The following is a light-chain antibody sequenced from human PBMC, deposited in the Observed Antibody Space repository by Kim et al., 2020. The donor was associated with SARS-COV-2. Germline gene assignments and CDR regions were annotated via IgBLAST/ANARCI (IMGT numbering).Light chain of an antibody. Sequence: APGKTASFTCGGYNIGSKSVHWYQQKPGQAPVVVIYYDNDRPSGIPERFSGSNSGNTATLTISRVEAGDEADYYCQVWDSSSDHRVFGGGTKLTVL. CDR3: QVWDSSSDHRV. J-gene: IGLJ3*02. CDR1: NIGSKS. CDR2: YDN. V-gene: IGLV3-21*04.